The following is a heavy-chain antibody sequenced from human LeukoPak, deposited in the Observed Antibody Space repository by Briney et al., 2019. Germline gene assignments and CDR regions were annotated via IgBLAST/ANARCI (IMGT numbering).Heavy chain of an antibody. V-gene: IGHV1-18*04. CDR2: INAYNGNT. D-gene: IGHD3-22*01. CDR3: AREAEFTYYYDSSGQHPDAFDI. CDR1: GYTFTGYY. J-gene: IGHJ3*02. Sequence: ASVKVSCKASGYTFTGYYMHWVRQAPGQGLEWMGWINAYNGNTNYAQKLQGRVTMTTDTSTSTAYMELRSLRSDDTAVYYCAREAEFTYYYDSSGQHPDAFDIWGQGTMVTVSS.